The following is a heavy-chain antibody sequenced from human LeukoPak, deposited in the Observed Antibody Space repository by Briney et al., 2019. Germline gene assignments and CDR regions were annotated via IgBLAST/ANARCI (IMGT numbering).Heavy chain of an antibody. Sequence: GGSLRLSCAASGFTFSSYEMNWVRQAPGKGLEWVSDISSSGSTIYYADSVKGRFTISRDNAKNSLYLQMNSLRAEDTAVYYCARGYSWAAAVREPFNYWGQGTLVTVSS. CDR1: GFTFSSYE. J-gene: IGHJ4*02. V-gene: IGHV3-48*03. CDR3: ARGYSWAAAVREPFNY. CDR2: ISSSGSTI. D-gene: IGHD6-13*01.